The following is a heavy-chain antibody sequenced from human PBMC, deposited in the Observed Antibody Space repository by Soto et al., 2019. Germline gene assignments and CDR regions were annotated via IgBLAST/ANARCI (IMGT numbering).Heavy chain of an antibody. D-gene: IGHD3-16*01. CDR1: GWYFSGYY. V-gene: IGHV4-34*01. CDR2: TNHSGST. Sequence: PSEPLSLPRAVYGWYFSGYYWSWIRQPPGKWLEWIGETNHSGSTNYNPSLKSRVTISVDTSKNQFSLKLSSVTAADTAVYYCARELAAYGGLFFWGQGTMVTVSS. J-gene: IGHJ3*01. CDR3: ARELAAYGGLFF.